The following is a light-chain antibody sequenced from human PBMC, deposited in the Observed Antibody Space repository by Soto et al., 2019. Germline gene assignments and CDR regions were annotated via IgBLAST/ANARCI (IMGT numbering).Light chain of an antibody. Sequence: EIILTQSPDTLSLSPGERATLSCRASQTVSSNYLAWCQQRPGQAPRLLIYGASTRAAGIPDRFSGSGSGTDFTLTITRLKHEDSAVYFCQQYTGPPTTFGQGTRLEIK. CDR2: GAS. CDR3: QQYTGPPTT. CDR1: QTVSSNY. V-gene: IGKV3-20*01. J-gene: IGKJ5*01.